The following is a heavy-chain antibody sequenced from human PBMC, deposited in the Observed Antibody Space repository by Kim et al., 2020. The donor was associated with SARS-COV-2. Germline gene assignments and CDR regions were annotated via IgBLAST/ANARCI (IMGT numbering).Heavy chain of an antibody. CDR1: GFTVSSNY. J-gene: IGHJ6*02. V-gene: IGHV3-66*01. Sequence: GGSLRLSCAASGFTVSSNYMSWVRQAPGKGLEWVSVIYSGGSTYYADSVKGRFTISRDNSKNTLYLQMNSLRAEDTAVYYCARDVVYSGMDVWGQGTTVTVSS. CDR2: IYSGGST. CDR3: ARDVVYSGMDV. D-gene: IGHD4-4*01.